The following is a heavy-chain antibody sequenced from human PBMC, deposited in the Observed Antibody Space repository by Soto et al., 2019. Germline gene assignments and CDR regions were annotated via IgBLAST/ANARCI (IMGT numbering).Heavy chain of an antibody. J-gene: IGHJ4*02. Sequence: SETLSLTCTVSGVSISSSNYYWGWIRQPPGGGPEWIGGMDYNGNSYQNPSLKSRVTLSVDTSKSQFSLKLRSVTAADTAVYFCVRSAFGYYDTSGYPLTDSWGQGTLVTVSS. D-gene: IGHD3-22*01. CDR2: MDYNGNS. CDR3: VRSAFGYYDTSGYPLTDS. CDR1: GVSISSSNYY. V-gene: IGHV4-39*01.